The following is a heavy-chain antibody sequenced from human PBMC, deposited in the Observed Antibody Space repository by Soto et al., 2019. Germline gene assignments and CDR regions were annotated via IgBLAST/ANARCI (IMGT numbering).Heavy chain of an antibody. Sequence: GGSLRLSCAASGFTFSSYGMHWVRQAPGKGLEWVAVISYDGSNKYYADSVKGRFTISRDNSKNTLYLQMNSLRAEDTAVYYCARDRTKEQQLVPDYWGQGTLVTVSS. V-gene: IGHV3-30*03. J-gene: IGHJ4*02. CDR1: GFTFSSYG. CDR3: ARDRTKEQQLVPDY. D-gene: IGHD6-13*01. CDR2: ISYDGSNK.